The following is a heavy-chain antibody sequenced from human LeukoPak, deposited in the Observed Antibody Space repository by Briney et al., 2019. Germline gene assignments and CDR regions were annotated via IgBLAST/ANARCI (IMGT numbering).Heavy chain of an antibody. V-gene: IGHV1-69*13. CDR3: ARKVVRGVIHYFDY. Sequence: SVKVSCKASGYTFTGYYMHWVRQAPGQGLEWMGGIIPIFGTANYAQKFQGRVTITADESTSTAYMELSSLRSEDTAVYYCARKVVRGVIHYFDYWGQGTLVTVSS. J-gene: IGHJ4*02. CDR1: GYTFTGYY. D-gene: IGHD3-10*01. CDR2: IIPIFGTA.